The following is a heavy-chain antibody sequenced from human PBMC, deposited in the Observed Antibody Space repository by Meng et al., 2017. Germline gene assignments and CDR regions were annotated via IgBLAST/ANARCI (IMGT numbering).Heavy chain of an antibody. V-gene: IGHV3-30*04. Sequence: GESLKISRAASGFTFSSYAMHWVRQAPGKGLEWVAVISYDGSNKYYADSVKGRFTISRDNSKNTLYLQMNSLRAEDTAVYYCARVAAAGTIGYAFDIWGQGTMVTVSS. CDR1: GFTFSSYA. J-gene: IGHJ3*02. D-gene: IGHD6-13*01. CDR3: ARVAAAGTIGYAFDI. CDR2: ISYDGSNK.